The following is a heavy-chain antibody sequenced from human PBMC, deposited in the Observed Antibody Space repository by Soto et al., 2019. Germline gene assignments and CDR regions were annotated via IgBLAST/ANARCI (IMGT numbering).Heavy chain of an antibody. CDR1: GGTFSSYA. D-gene: IGHD3-22*01. CDR3: ARGATRITMNRYFDY. V-gene: IGHV1-69*13. J-gene: IGHJ4*02. CDR2: IIPIFGTA. Sequence: SVKVSCKASGGTFSSYAISWVRQAPGQGLEWMGGIIPIFGTANYAQKFQGRVTITADESTSTAYMELSSLRSEDTAVYYCARGATRITMNRYFDYWGQGTLVTVSS.